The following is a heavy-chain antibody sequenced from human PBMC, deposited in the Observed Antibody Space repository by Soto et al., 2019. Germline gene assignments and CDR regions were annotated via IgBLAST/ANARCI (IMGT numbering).Heavy chain of an antibody. D-gene: IGHD3-3*01. CDR1: GYTFTSYA. V-gene: IGHV1-3*01. J-gene: IGHJ5*02. CDR3: ARDLFGDGVAIVWFDP. CDR2: INAGNGNT. Sequence: QVQLVQSGAEVKKPGASVKVSCKASGYTFTSYAMHWVRQAPGQRLEWMGWINAGNGNTKYSQKFQGRVTITSDTSASTAYMELSSLRSEDTAVYYCARDLFGDGVAIVWFDPWGQGTLVTVSS.